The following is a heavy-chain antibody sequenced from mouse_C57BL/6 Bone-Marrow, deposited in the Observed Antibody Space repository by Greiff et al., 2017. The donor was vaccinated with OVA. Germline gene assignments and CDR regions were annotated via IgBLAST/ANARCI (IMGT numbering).Heavy chain of an antibody. D-gene: IGHD2-3*01. V-gene: IGHV1-76*01. J-gene: IGHJ1*03. CDR3: AIGGWLLLWYFDV. Sequence: QVQLQQSGAELVRPGASVKLSCKASGYTFTDYYINWVKQRPGQGLEWIARIYPGSGNTYYNEKFKGKATLTAEKSSSTAYMQLSSLTSEDSAVYFCAIGGWLLLWYFDVWGTGTTVTVSS. CDR1: GYTFTDYY. CDR2: IYPGSGNT.